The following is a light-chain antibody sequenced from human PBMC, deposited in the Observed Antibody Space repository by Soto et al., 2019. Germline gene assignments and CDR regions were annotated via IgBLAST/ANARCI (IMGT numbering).Light chain of an antibody. CDR3: QKYNSAPF. CDR2: GAS. V-gene: IGKV3-15*01. CDR1: RTVRSD. J-gene: IGKJ4*01. Sequence: EIVVTQSPATLSVSPGERVTLSCRASRTVRSDFAWYQQKPGQAPRLLIYGASVRATGIPARFSGSGSGTDFTLTISSLQPEDVATYYCQKYNSAPFFGGGTKVDIK.